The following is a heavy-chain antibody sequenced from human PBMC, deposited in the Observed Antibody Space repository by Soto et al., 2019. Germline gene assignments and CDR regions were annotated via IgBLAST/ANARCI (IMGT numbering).Heavy chain of an antibody. V-gene: IGHV3-33*01. CDR2: IWYDGSNK. J-gene: IGHJ6*02. D-gene: IGHD6-6*01. CDR1: GFTFSSYG. Sequence: GGSPRLSCAASGFTFSSYGMHWVRQAPGKGLEWVAVIWYDGSNKYYADSVKGRFTISRDNSKNTLYLQMNSLRAEDTAVYYCARDRKLEAARPRYYYGMDVWGQGTTVTVSS. CDR3: ARDRKLEAARPRYYYGMDV.